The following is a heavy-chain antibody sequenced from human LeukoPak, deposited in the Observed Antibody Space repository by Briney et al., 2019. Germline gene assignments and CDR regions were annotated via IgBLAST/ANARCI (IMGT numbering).Heavy chain of an antibody. Sequence: SETLSLTCTVSGGSISSYYWSWIRQPPGKGLEWIGYIYYSGSTNYNPSLKSRVTISVDTSKNQFSLKLSSVTAADTAVYYCARKGGGQLVNTRRWFDPWDQGTLVTVSS. CDR1: GGSISSYY. V-gene: IGHV4-59*01. D-gene: IGHD6-13*01. CDR3: ARKGGGQLVNTRRWFDP. CDR2: IYYSGST. J-gene: IGHJ5*02.